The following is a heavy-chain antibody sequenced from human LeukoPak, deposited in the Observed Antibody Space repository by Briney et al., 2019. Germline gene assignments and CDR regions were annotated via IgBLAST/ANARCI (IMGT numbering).Heavy chain of an antibody. CDR1: GSTFSDYY. J-gene: IGHJ4*02. D-gene: IGHD3-22*01. Sequence: GGSLRLSCAASGSTFSDYYMNWIRQAPGKGLEWVAFIWYDGSNKYYADSVKGRFTISRDNSKNTLYLQMNSLRAEDTAVYYCARDLRGDYDSRGYHSLFDYWGQGTLVTVSS. V-gene: IGHV3-33*08. CDR2: IWYDGSNK. CDR3: ARDLRGDYDSRGYHSLFDY.